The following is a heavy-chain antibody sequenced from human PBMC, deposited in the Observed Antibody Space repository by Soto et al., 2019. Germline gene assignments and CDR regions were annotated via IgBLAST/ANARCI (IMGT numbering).Heavy chain of an antibody. V-gene: IGHV1-24*01. D-gene: IGHD3-3*01. J-gene: IGHJ6*02. CDR3: AKALFGVVIYGMDV. CDR2: FDPEDGET. CDR1: GYTLTEFF. Sequence: ASVKVSCKVSGYTLTEFFMHWVRQAPGKGLEWMGGFDPEDGETIYAQKFQGRVTMTEDTSTDTAYMELSSLRAEDTALYYCAKALFGVVIYGMDVWGQGTTVTVSS.